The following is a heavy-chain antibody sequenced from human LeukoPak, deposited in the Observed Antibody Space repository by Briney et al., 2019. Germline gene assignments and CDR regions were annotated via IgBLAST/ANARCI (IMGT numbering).Heavy chain of an antibody. J-gene: IGHJ4*02. CDR1: GYTFTSYG. CDR2: ISAYNGNT. CDR3: ARDRCSSTSCYLVDY. V-gene: IGHV1-18*01. Sequence: ASVKVSCKASGYTFTSYGISWVRQAPGQGLEWMGWISAYNGNTNYAQKLQGRVTMTTDTSTSTAYMELRSLRSDDTAVYYCARDRCSSTSCYLVDYWGQGTLVTVSS. D-gene: IGHD2-2*01.